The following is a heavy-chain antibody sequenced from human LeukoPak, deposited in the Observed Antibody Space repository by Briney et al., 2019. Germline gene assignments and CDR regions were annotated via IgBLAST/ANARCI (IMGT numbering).Heavy chain of an antibody. J-gene: IGHJ3*02. Sequence: GGSLRLSCAASGFTFSSHGMNWVRQTPGKGLEWVSGIGGSGGFITYYADSVKGRFTISRDNSKNTLYLQMNSLRAEDTAVYYCAKDPSNVLLSPFDIWGQGTMVTVSS. CDR1: GFTFSSHG. CDR2: IGGSGGFIT. CDR3: AKDPSNVLLSPFDI. D-gene: IGHD3-10*01. V-gene: IGHV3-23*01.